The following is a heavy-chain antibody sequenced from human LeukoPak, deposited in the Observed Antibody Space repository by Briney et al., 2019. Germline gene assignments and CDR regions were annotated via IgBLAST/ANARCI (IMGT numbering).Heavy chain of an antibody. J-gene: IGHJ4*02. V-gene: IGHV3-23*01. CDR3: AKSLDYDILTGYGANDY. CDR1: GFTFSSYA. CDR2: ISGSGGST. Sequence: GSLRLSCAASGFTFSSYAMSWVRQAPGKGLEWVSAISGSGGSTYYADSVKGRFTISRDNSKNTLYLQVNSLRAEDTAVYYCAKSLDYDILTGYGANDYWGQGTLVTVSS. D-gene: IGHD3-9*01.